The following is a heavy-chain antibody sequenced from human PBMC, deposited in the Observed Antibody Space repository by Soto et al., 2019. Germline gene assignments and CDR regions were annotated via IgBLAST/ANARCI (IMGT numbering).Heavy chain of an antibody. Sequence: PSETLSLTCAVSGGSISSGGYSCSWIRQPPGKGLEWIGYIYHSGSTYYNPSLKSRVTISVDRSKNQFSLKLSSVTAADTAVYYCARVGSYQEGYFDYWGQGTLVTVSS. CDR2: IYHSGST. CDR3: ARVGSYQEGYFDY. J-gene: IGHJ4*02. V-gene: IGHV4-30-2*01. D-gene: IGHD1-26*01. CDR1: GGSISSGGYS.